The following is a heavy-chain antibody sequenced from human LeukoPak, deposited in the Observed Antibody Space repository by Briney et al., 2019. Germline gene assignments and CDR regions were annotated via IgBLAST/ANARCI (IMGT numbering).Heavy chain of an antibody. CDR2: ISYDGSNK. J-gene: IGHJ3*02. D-gene: IGHD6-19*01. CDR3: ARIAVADGAFDI. Sequence: GGSLRLSCAASGFTFSSYSMNWVRQAPGKGLEWVAVISYDGSNKYYADSVKGRFTISRDNSKNTLYLQMNSLRAEDTAVYYCARIAVADGAFDIWGQGTMVTVSS. CDR1: GFTFSSYS. V-gene: IGHV3-30*03.